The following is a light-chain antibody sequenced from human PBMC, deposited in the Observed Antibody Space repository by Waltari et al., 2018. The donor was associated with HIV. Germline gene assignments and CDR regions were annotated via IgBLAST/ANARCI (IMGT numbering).Light chain of an antibody. Sequence: QSALTQPASVSGSPGQSITISCTGTRSDVGSYNLVPWSHHHPRKAPKLIIAEVSKRPSGVSNRSSGSNSGTKASLTFSGLQAEDEADYHCCSYAHNDPWVFGGGTRLTVL. J-gene: IGLJ3*02. CDR2: EVS. CDR3: CSYAHNDPWV. CDR1: RSDVGSYNL. V-gene: IGLV2-23*02.